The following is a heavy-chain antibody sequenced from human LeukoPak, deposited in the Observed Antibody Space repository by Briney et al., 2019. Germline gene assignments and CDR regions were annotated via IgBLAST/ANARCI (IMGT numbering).Heavy chain of an antibody. V-gene: IGHV4-59*01. D-gene: IGHD1-26*01. CDR3: ARVVGATTLLDY. Sequence: PSETLSLTCTVSGGSISSYYWSWIRQPPGKGLEWIGYIYYSGSTNYNPSLKSRVTISVDTSKNQFSLKLSSVTAADTAVYYCARVVGATTLLDYWGQGTLVTVSS. J-gene: IGHJ4*02. CDR2: IYYSGST. CDR1: GGSISSYY.